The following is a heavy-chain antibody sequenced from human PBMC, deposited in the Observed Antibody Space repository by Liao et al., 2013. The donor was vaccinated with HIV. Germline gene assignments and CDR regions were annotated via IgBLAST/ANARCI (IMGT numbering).Heavy chain of an antibody. Sequence: QVHLQESGPGLVKPSQTLSLTCTVSGGSISSGSYYWSWIRQPAGKGLEWVGRIHPSGSTNYNPSLRTRVFISVDSSTNRFSLHLNSVTAADTAVYYCARGTDFDFWGPGIQVTVSS. D-gene: IGHD1-1*01. CDR3: ARGTDFDF. J-gene: IGHJ4*02. V-gene: IGHV4-61*02. CDR2: IHPSGST. CDR1: GGSISSGSYY.